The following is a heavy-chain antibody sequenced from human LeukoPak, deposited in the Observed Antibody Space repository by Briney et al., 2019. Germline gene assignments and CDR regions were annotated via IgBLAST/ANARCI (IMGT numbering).Heavy chain of an antibody. J-gene: IGHJ4*02. CDR3: AREREERGYSYGYNY. V-gene: IGHV4-61*01. Sequence: LETLSLTCTVSGGSVSSGSYYWSWIRQPPGKGLEWIGYIYYSGSTNYNPSLKSRVTISVDTSKNQFSLKLSSVTAADTAVYYCAREREERGYSYGYNYWGQGTLVTVSS. CDR2: IYYSGST. D-gene: IGHD5-18*01. CDR1: GGSVSSGSYY.